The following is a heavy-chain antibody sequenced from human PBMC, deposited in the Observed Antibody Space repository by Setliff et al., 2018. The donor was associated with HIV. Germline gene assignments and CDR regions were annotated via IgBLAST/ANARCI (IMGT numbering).Heavy chain of an antibody. Sequence: GASVKVSCKASGFTFTGYYIHWVRQAPGQGLEWMGWITPNNGGTNYAQKFQGRVTMTRDTSISTAYMELSRLRSDDTAVYYCARDLGYSSSSGWFDPWGQGTLVTVSS. V-gene: IGHV1-2*02. J-gene: IGHJ5*02. D-gene: IGHD6-6*01. CDR1: GFTFTGYY. CDR2: ITPNNGGT. CDR3: ARDLGYSSSSGWFDP.